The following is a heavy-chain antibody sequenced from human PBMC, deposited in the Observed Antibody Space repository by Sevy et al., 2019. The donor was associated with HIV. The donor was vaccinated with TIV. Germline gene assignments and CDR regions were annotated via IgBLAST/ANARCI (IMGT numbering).Heavy chain of an antibody. CDR3: AREGCTRPHDY. J-gene: IGHJ4*02. CDR2: LSFGCGKI. Sequence: GGSLRLSCAASGFAFYDYSMSWIRQAPGKGLEWVATLSFGCGKINYADSVKGRFTISRDNSKNSFYLQMDNLRVEDMALYYCAREGCTRPHDYWGQGTRATVSS. CDR1: GFAFYDYS. D-gene: IGHD2-8*01. V-gene: IGHV3-23*01.